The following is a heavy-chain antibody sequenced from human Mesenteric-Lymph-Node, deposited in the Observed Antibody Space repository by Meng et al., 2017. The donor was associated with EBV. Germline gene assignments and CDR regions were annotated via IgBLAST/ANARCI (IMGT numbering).Heavy chain of an antibody. J-gene: IGHJ4*02. CDR2: INSDGSIT. V-gene: IGHV3-74*01. CDR3: TRAPATASAY. Sequence: GQLVESGGGLVQPGGSLRLSCAASGLTLSSYWMHWVRQAPGKGLVWVSRINSDGSITTYADSVKGRFTISRDNAKNTLYLQMNSLRAEDTAVYYCTRAPATASAYWGQGTLVTVSS. D-gene: IGHD6-25*01. CDR1: GLTLSSYW.